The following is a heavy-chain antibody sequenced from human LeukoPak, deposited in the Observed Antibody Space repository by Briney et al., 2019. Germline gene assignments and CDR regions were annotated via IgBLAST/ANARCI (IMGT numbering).Heavy chain of an antibody. D-gene: IGHD3-22*01. CDR1: GFTFSSYG. CDR3: AMMVISYYFDY. Sequence: GGSLRLSCGASGFTFSSYGMHWVRQAPGKGLEWVAVISYDGSNKYYADSVKGRFTISRDNSKNTLYLQMNSLRAEDTAVYYCAMMVISYYFDYWGQGTLVTVSS. J-gene: IGHJ4*02. CDR2: ISYDGSNK. V-gene: IGHV3-30*03.